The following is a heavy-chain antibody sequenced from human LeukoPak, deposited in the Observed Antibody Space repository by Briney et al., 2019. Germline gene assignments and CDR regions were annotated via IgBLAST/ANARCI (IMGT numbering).Heavy chain of an antibody. J-gene: IGHJ3*02. V-gene: IGHV3-53*01. Sequence: GGSLRLSCAASGFTVSSNYMSWVRQAPGKGPEWVSVIYSGGSTYYADSVKGRFTISRDNSKNTLYLQMNSLRAEDTAVYYCARDGYCSGGSCYSEDAFDIWGQGTMVTVSS. CDR2: IYSGGST. CDR3: ARDGYCSGGSCYSEDAFDI. CDR1: GFTVSSNY. D-gene: IGHD2-15*01.